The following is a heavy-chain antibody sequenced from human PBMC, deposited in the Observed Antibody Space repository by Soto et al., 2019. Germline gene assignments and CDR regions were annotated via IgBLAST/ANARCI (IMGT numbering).Heavy chain of an antibody. Sequence: VGSLRLSCVVSGFTFSTYSMSWVRQAPGKGLEWVSGISGSGGNTYYADSVKGRFTISRDNSKNTLYLQMNTLRAEDTAVYYCAKMPPRGYSGHGEDYWGQGTLVTVSS. CDR2: ISGSGGNT. V-gene: IGHV3-23*01. CDR3: AKMPPRGYSGHGEDY. J-gene: IGHJ4*02. D-gene: IGHD5-12*01. CDR1: GFTFSTYS.